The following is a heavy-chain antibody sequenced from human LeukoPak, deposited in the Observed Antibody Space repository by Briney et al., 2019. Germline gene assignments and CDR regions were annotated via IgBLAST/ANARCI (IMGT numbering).Heavy chain of an antibody. CDR2: IYHSGST. D-gene: IGHD5-24*01. Sequence: SETLSLTCTVSGYSISSGYYWGWIRQPPGKGLEWIGSIYHSGSTYYNPSLKSRVTISVDTSKNQFSLKLSSVTAADTAVYYCARVGEGYNYCADYWGQGTLVTVSS. J-gene: IGHJ4*02. V-gene: IGHV4-38-2*02. CDR1: GYSISSGYY. CDR3: ARVGEGYNYCADY.